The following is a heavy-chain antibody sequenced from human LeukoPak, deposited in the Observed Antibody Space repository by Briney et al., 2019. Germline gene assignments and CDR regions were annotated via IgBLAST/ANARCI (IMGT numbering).Heavy chain of an antibody. CDR3: ARTYDSPGYYSPDYYYMDV. CDR1: EDSVSSNSAA. D-gene: IGHD3-22*01. Sequence: SQTLSLTCAISEDSVSSNSAAWNWIRQSPSRGLEWLGRTYYRSKWHSDYAVSVKSRITINPDTSKNQFSLQLNSVTAADTAVYYCARTYDSPGYYSPDYYYMDVWGKGTTVTISS. V-gene: IGHV6-1*01. CDR2: TYYRSKWHS. J-gene: IGHJ6*03.